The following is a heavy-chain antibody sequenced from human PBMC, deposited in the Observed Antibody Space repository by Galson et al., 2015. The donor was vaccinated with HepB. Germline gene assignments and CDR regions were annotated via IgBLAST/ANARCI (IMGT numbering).Heavy chain of an antibody. Sequence: SVKVSCKASGGTFSSYAISWVRQAPGQGLEWMGGIIPIFGTANYAQKFQGRVTITADESTSTAYMELSSLRSEDTAVYYCARDPPQGSSSFSDAFDIWGQGTMVTVSS. D-gene: IGHD6-13*01. CDR2: IIPIFGTA. CDR1: GGTFSSYA. CDR3: ARDPPQGSSSFSDAFDI. V-gene: IGHV1-69*13. J-gene: IGHJ3*02.